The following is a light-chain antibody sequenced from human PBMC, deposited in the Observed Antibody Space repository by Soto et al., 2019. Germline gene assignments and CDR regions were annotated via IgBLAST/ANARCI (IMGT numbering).Light chain of an antibody. CDR1: QSVSSN. CDR2: GAS. V-gene: IGKV3-15*01. CDR3: QQYNNWPPWT. Sequence: IVLTQSPGALSLSRGERAARSCRASQSVSSNLAWYQQKPGQAPRLLIYGASTRATGIPARFSGSGSGTEFTLTISSLQSEDFAVYYCQQYNNWPPWTFGQGTKV. J-gene: IGKJ1*01.